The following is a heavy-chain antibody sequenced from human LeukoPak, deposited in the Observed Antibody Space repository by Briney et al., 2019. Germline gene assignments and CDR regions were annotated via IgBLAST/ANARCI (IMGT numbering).Heavy chain of an antibody. CDR3: ARDSGSYLSRGTYYYYGMDV. V-gene: IGHV3-30-3*01. J-gene: IGHJ6*02. D-gene: IGHD1-26*01. CDR2: ISYEGSNK. Sequence: SGGSLRLSCAPSGFIFSSYAIRWVRQAPGKWLEWVAVISYEGSNKYYADSVKGRFTISRDNSKNTLYLQMNSLRAEDTAVYYCARDSGSYLSRGTYYYYGMDVWGQGTTVTVSS. CDR1: GFIFSSYA.